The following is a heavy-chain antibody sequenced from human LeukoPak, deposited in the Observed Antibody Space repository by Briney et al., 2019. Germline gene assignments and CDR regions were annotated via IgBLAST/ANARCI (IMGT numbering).Heavy chain of an antibody. D-gene: IGHD3-9*01. CDR2: IYYSGNT. V-gene: IGHV4-39*01. CDR1: GDSISSSNSY. CDR3: ARQLRYFDWSNYYYYMDV. Sequence: SETLSLTCTVSGDSISSSNSYWGWIRQPPGKGLEWIGSIYYSGNTYYNASLKRRVTISVDTSKNQFSLKLSSVTAADTAVYYCARQLRYFDWSNYYYYMDVWGKGTTVTISS. J-gene: IGHJ6*03.